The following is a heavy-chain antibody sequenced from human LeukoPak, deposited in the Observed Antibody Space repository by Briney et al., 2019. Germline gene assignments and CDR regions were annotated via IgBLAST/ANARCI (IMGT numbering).Heavy chain of an antibody. J-gene: IGHJ4*02. V-gene: IGHV3-21*01. CDR2: ISSSSSYI. D-gene: IGHD4-17*01. CDR3: ARDWYGDDGY. Sequence: PGGSLRLSCAASGFTFSSYSMNWVRHAPGKGLEWVSSISSSSSYIYYADSVKGRFTISRDNAKNSVYLQMNSLRAEDTAVYYCARDWYGDDGYWGQGTLVTVSS. CDR1: GFTFSSYS.